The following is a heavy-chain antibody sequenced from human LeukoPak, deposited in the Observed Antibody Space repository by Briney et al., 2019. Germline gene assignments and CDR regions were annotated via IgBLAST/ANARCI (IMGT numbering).Heavy chain of an antibody. J-gene: IGHJ3*02. CDR2: INPNSGGT. V-gene: IGHV1-2*02. D-gene: IGHD1-1*01. CDR1: GYTFTGYY. CDR3: ARQYNWNDDAFDI. Sequence: ASVKVSCTASGYTFTGYYMHWVRQAPGQGLEWMGWINPNSGGTNYAQKFQGRVTMTRDTSISTAYMELSRLRSDDTAVYYCARQYNWNDDAFDIWGQGTMVTVSS.